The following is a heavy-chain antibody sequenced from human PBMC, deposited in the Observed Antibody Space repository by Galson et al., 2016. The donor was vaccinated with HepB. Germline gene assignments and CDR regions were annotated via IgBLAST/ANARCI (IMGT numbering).Heavy chain of an antibody. V-gene: IGHV3-23*01. D-gene: IGHD3-3*01. CDR1: GFSVYV. Sequence: SLRLSCAASGFSVYVMSWVRQAPGKGLEWVATFSGYESSAFYADSVKGRFTIASDSSTKTLFLQMHSLRVDDTARYFCAKDLHSEIARSSSDFWRGLARRQSAGDSDMDVWGQGTTVIVSS. CDR3: AKDLHSEIARSSSDFWRGLARRQSAGDSDMDV. J-gene: IGHJ6*02. CDR2: FSGYESSA.